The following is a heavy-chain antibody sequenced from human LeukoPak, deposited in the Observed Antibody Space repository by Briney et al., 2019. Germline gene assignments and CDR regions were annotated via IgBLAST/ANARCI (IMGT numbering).Heavy chain of an antibody. Sequence: GSVKVSCKASGYTFTGYYMHWVRQAPGQGLEWMGWINPNSGGTNYAQKFQGRVTMTRDTSINTAYMELSRLRSDDTAVYYCARSDQFPYYMDVWGKGTTVTVSS. CDR2: INPNSGGT. CDR3: ARSDQFPYYMDV. D-gene: IGHD2-2*01. CDR1: GYTFTGYY. V-gene: IGHV1-2*02. J-gene: IGHJ6*03.